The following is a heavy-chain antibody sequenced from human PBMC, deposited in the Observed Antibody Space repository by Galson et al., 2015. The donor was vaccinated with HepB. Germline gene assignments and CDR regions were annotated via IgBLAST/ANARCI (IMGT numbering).Heavy chain of an antibody. CDR1: GGTFSSYA. V-gene: IGHV1-69*06. J-gene: IGHJ4*02. D-gene: IGHD3-22*01. CDR2: IIPIFGTA. Sequence: SVKVSCKASGGTFSSYAISWVRQAPGQGLEWMGGIIPIFGTANYAQKFQGRVTITADKSTSTAYMELSSLRSEDTAVYYCAYYDSSGPAEYWGQGTLVTVSS. CDR3: AYYDSSGPAEY.